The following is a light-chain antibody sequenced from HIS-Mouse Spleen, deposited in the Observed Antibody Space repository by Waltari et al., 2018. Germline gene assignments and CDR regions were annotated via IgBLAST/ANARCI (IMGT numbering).Light chain of an antibody. J-gene: IGLJ2*01. CDR2: EGS. V-gene: IGLV2-23*03. CDR1: SSDVGSYNL. CDR3: CSYAGSSTFVV. Sequence: QSALTQPASVSGSPGQSITISCPGTSSDVGSYNLFPRYQQHPGKAPKLMIYEGSKRPSGVSNRFSGSKSGNTASLTISGLQAEDEADYYCCSYAGSSTFVVFGGGTKLTVL.